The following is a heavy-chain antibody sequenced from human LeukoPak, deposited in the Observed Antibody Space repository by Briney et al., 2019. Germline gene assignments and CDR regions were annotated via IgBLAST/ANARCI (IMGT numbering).Heavy chain of an antibody. J-gene: IGHJ4*02. D-gene: IGHD2-15*01. CDR3: ASALRIYYFDY. V-gene: IGHV3-48*03. Sequence: GGSLRLSCAASGFTFSSYEMNWVRQAPGKGLEWVSYISSSGSTIYYADSVKGRFTISRDNAKNSLYLQMNSLRAEDTAVYYCASALRIYYFDYWGQGTLVTVSS. CDR1: GFTFSSYE. CDR2: ISSSGSTI.